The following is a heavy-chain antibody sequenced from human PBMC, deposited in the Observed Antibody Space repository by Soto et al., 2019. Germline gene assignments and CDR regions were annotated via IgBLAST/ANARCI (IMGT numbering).Heavy chain of an antibody. D-gene: IGHD6-19*01. J-gene: IGHJ6*02. CDR3: ANGAVAGTPTSYYYYGMDV. Sequence: QVQLLQSGAEVKKPGSSVRVSCEASGGTFRTYAISCVRQAPGQGLEWMGVIIPIFGKVNYAQKFQGRVTITADESTTTVYMDLRSLTSEDTAVYYCANGAVAGTPTSYYYYGMDVWGQGTTVTVS. CDR2: IIPIFGKV. CDR1: GGTFRTYA. V-gene: IGHV1-69*12.